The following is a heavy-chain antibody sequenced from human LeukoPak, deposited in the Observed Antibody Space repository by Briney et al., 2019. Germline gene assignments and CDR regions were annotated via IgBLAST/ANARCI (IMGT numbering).Heavy chain of an antibody. D-gene: IGHD4-17*01. CDR2: IYYSGST. V-gene: IGHV4-59*08. Sequence: SETLSLTCTVSGGSISSYYWSWIRQPPGKGLEWIGYIYYSGSTNYNPSLKSRVTVSVDTSKNQFSLKLSSVTAADTAVYYCARGTVTKPSRDWGQGTLVTVSS. CDR3: ARGTVTKPSRD. J-gene: IGHJ4*02. CDR1: GGSISSYY.